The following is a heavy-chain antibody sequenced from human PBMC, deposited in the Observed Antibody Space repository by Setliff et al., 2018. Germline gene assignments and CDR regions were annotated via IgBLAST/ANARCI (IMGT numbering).Heavy chain of an antibody. CDR1: GYTFAESI. J-gene: IGHJ4*02. CDR3: SRLARYCTTTTCQRLLGEEV. D-gene: IGHD2-8*01. Sequence: ASVKVSCKASGYTFAESIVSWVRQAPGQGLEWMGWIGVYTGKSYFAHKFQGRFTLTTDTSTGTAYMELRSLKSDDTAVYYCSRLARYCTTTTCQRLLGEEVWGQGTLVTVSS. V-gene: IGHV1-18*04. CDR2: IGVYTGKS.